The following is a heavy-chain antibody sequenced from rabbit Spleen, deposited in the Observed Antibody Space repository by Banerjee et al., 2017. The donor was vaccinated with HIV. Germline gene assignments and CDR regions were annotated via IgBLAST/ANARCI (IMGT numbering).Heavy chain of an antibody. CDR2: INAATGKP. Sequence: QEQLVESGGGLVQPTGSLTLTCKASGFSFGDRDVMCWVRQAPGKGLEWIAFINAATGKPVYATWAKGRFTISRTSSTTVTLRMTSLTAADRAAYFCARDLVGVIGWKFYLWGPGTLVTV. CDR3: ARDLVGVIGWKFYL. CDR1: GFSFGDRDV. D-gene: IGHD1-1*01. J-gene: IGHJ4*01. V-gene: IGHV1S45*01.